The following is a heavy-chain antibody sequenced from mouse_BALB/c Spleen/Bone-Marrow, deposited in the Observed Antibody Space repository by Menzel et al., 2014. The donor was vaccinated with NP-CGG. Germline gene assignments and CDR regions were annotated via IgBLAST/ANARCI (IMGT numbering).Heavy chain of an antibody. CDR2: INPGSGAT. Sequence: VQLQQSGAELVRPGTSVKVSCKASRYAFTNYLIEWVKQRPGQGLEWIGVINPGSGATNYNENFKGKAALTADKSSSTPYMQLSSLTSDDSAVYFCARRLTGTLYFDYWGQGTTLTVSS. J-gene: IGHJ2*01. V-gene: IGHV1-54*03. CDR3: ARRLTGTLYFDY. D-gene: IGHD4-1*01. CDR1: RYAFTNYL.